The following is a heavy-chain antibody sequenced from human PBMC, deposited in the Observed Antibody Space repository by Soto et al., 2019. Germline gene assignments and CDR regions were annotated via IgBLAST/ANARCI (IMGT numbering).Heavy chain of an antibody. CDR2: SYSSGGAT. CDR1: GYTFSNYY. V-gene: IGHV1-46*03. CDR3: TREPPDGYRFDY. D-gene: IGHD2-21*02. Sequence: QVQLVQSGAEVKKPGASVIISCKASGYTFSNYYMHWLRQAPGQGLEWMGISYSSGGATAYEQKLQGTVPMTRDTSTSTVYMELSSLRSEDTAVYYCTREPPDGYRFDYWGEGTLVTVSS. J-gene: IGHJ4*02.